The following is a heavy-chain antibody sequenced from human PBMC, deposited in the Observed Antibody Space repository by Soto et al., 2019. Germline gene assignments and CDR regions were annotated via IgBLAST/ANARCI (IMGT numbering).Heavy chain of an antibody. J-gene: IGHJ5*02. CDR3: VKGRGGSNFDFFA. V-gene: IGHV3-64D*06. CDR1: GFTFSSYT. D-gene: IGHD4-4*01. CDR2: IRGNGDSP. Sequence: TGGSLRLSCSASGFTFSSYTMHWVRQAPGKGLDYVSGIRGNGDSPFYADSVKGRFTISRDNSKNALYLLMSSLSADDTAVYYCVKGRGGSNFDFFAWGQGALVTVSS.